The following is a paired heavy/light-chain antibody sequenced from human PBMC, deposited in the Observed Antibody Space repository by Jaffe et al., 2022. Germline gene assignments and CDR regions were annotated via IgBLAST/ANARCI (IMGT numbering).Light chain of an antibody. CDR2: DAS. CDR1: QDISNY. V-gene: IGKV1-33*01. CDR3: QQYDNLLS. J-gene: IGKJ4*01. Sequence: DIQMTQSPSSLSASVGDRVTITCQASQDISNYLNWYQQKPGKAPKLLIYDASNLETGVPSRFSGSGSGTDFTFTISSLQPEDIATYYCQQYDNLLSFGGGTKVEIK.
Heavy chain of an antibody. J-gene: IGHJ4*02. CDR1: GGTFSSYA. CDR3: ARHYYGSGSPAYYFDY. D-gene: IGHD3-10*01. V-gene: IGHV1-69*05. CDR2: IIPIFGTA. Sequence: QVQLVQSGAEVKKPGSSVKVSCKASGGTFSSYAISWVRQAPGQGLEWMGGIIPIFGTANYAQKFQGRVTITTDESTSTAYMELSSLRSEDTAVYYCARHYYGSGSPAYYFDYWGQGTLVTVSS.